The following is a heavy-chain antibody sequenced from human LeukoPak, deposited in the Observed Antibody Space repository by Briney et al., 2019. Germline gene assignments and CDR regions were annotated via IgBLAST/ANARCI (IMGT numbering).Heavy chain of an antibody. V-gene: IGHV4-30-2*01. J-gene: IGHJ5*02. CDR3: ARGKVTRGWFDP. CDR2: IYHSGST. Sequence: SETLSLTCAVSGGSISSGGYSWSWIRQPPGKGLEWIGYIYHSGSTYYNPSLKSRVTISVDTSKNQFSLKLSSVTAADTAVYYCARGKVTRGWFDPWGQGTLVTVSS. CDR1: GGSISSGGYS. D-gene: IGHD2-21*02.